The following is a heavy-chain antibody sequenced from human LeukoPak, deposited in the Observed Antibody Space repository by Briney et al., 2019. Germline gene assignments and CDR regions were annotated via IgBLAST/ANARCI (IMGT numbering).Heavy chain of an antibody. D-gene: IGHD2-2*01. CDR1: GYMFSTYG. V-gene: IGHV1-18*01. CDR2: IGTYNDNR. J-gene: IGHJ5*02. Sequence: ASVKVSCKASGYMFSTYGINWVRQAPGQGLEWMGGIGTYNDNRKYAEKFQGRVTMTADASTSTAYMELSSLRSDDTAVYFCARDAIEYCSPTSCGWFDPWGQGTLVTVSS. CDR3: ARDAIEYCSPTSCGWFDP.